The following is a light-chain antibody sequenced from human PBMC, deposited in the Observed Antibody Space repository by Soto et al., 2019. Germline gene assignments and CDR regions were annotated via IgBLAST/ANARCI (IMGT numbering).Light chain of an antibody. Sequence: DMQMTQSPSAMSASVGDRVTITCRASQGISNYLAWFQQKPGKVPTRLIYAASSLQSGVPSRFSGSASGPEFTLTISSLQPADFATYYCLQHNSYPWTFGQGTKVEIK. CDR3: LQHNSYPWT. J-gene: IGKJ1*01. CDR2: AAS. V-gene: IGKV1-17*03. CDR1: QGISNY.